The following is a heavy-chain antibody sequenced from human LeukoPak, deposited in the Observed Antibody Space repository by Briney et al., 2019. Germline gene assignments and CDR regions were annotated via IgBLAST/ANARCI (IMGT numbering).Heavy chain of an antibody. CDR1: GGSFSGYY. Sequence: SETLSLTCAVYGGSFSGYYWSWIRQPPGKGLEWIGEINHSGSTNYNPSLKSRVTISVDTSKNQFSLKLSSVTAADTAVYYCARCRRVTHFDYWGQGTLVTVSS. CDR2: INHSGST. V-gene: IGHV4-34*01. D-gene: IGHD2-21*02. J-gene: IGHJ4*02. CDR3: ARCRRVTHFDY.